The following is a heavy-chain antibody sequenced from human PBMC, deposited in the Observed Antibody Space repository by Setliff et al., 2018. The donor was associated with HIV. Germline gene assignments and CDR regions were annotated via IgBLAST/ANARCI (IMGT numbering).Heavy chain of an antibody. J-gene: IGHJ4*02. CDR1: GYTFTGYY. Sequence: ASVKVSCKASGYTFTGYYMHWVRQAPGQGLEWMGWINTNTGNPTYAQVFAGRFVFSLDTSASTAYLQISRLRAEDTAIYYCARGALDSGIYSGPDTYFDYWGQGTLVTVSS. CDR3: ARGALDSGIYSGPDTYFDY. D-gene: IGHD1-26*01. CDR2: INTNTGNP. V-gene: IGHV7-4-1*02.